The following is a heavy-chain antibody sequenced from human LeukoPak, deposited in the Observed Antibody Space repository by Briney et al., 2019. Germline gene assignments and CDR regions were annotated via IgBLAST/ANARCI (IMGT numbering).Heavy chain of an antibody. CDR2: IIPIFGTA. D-gene: IGHD5-24*01. V-gene: IGHV1-69*13. J-gene: IGHJ4*02. CDR1: GGTFSSYA. Sequence: SVKVSRKASGGTFSSYAISWVRQAPGQGLEWMGGIIPIFGTANYAQKFQGRVTITADESTSTAYMELSSLRSEDTAVYYCARDMWDGYTRYYFDYWGQGTLVTVSS. CDR3: ARDMWDGYTRYYFDY.